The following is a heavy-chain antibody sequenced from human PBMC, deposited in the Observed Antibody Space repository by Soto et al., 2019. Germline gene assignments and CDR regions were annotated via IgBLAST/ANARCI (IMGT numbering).Heavy chain of an antibody. D-gene: IGHD3-3*01. CDR3: ARDGASYYDFWSGYSRPPYFDY. J-gene: IGHJ4*02. Sequence: PGGSLRLSCAASGFTFSSYSMNWVRQAPGKGLEWVSYISSSSSTIYYADSVKGRFTIYRDNAKNSLYLQMNSLRAEDTAVYYCARDGASYYDFWSGYSRPPYFDYWGQGTLVTVSS. CDR1: GFTFSSYS. CDR2: ISSSSSTI. V-gene: IGHV3-48*01.